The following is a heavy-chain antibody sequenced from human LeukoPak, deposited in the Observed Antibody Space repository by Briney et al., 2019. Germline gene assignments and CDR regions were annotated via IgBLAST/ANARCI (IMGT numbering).Heavy chain of an antibody. V-gene: IGHV4-59*01. D-gene: IGHD5-12*01. CDR3: ARTSRQYTGSDHIGYHYYGLDV. J-gene: IGHJ6*02. CDR2: IYYSGST. Sequence: SETLSLTCTVSGGSISSFYWSWIRQPPGKGLEWIGYIYYSGSTNYNPSLKSRVTISVDTSKNQFSLKLSSVTAADTAVYYCARTSRQYTGSDHIGYHYYGLDVWGPGTTVTVSS. CDR1: GGSISSFY.